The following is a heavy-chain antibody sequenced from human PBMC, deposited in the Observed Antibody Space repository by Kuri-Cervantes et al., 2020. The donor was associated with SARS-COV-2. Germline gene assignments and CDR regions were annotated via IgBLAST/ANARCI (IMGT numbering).Heavy chain of an antibody. CDR3: AKTYGSGSYDAFDI. CDR2: ITTSGGTI. V-gene: IGHV3-11*04. D-gene: IGHD3-10*01. CDR1: GFTFGDYA. Sequence: GGSLRLSCTASGFTFGDYAMSWVRQAPGKGLEWISYITTSGGTIHYADSVKGRFTISRDNAKDALYLQMNSLRAEDTAVYYCAKTYGSGSYDAFDIWGQGTMVTVSS. J-gene: IGHJ3*02.